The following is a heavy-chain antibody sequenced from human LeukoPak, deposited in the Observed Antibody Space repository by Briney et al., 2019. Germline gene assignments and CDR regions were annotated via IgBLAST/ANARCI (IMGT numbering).Heavy chain of an antibody. CDR1: GFTFSSYW. CDR2: ISSSSSYI. Sequence: GGSLRLSCAASGFTFSSYWMSWVRQAPGKGLEWVSSISSSSSYIYYADSVKGRFTISRDNAKNSLYLQMNSLRAEDTAVYYCARRNGYTITGDYWGQGTLVTVSS. D-gene: IGHD6-13*01. J-gene: IGHJ4*02. CDR3: ARRNGYTITGDY. V-gene: IGHV3-21*01.